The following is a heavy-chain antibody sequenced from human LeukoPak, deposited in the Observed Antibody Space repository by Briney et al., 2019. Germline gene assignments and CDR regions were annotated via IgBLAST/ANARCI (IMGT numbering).Heavy chain of an antibody. J-gene: IGHJ4*02. CDR2: INPSGGST. CDR1: GYTFTTYY. V-gene: IGHV1-46*01. D-gene: IGHD2/OR15-2a*01. CDR3: ARVQTFYATSGIDY. Sequence: ASVKVSCKASGYTFTTYYMHWVRRAPGQGLEWMGIINPSGGSTSYAQRFQGRVTMTRDTSTSTVYMELSSLRSEDTAVYYCARVQTFYATSGIDYWGQGTLVTVSS.